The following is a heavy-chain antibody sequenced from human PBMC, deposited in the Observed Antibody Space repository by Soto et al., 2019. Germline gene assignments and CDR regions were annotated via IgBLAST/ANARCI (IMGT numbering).Heavy chain of an antibody. D-gene: IGHD3-10*01. CDR1: GYTFTGYY. Sequence: GASVKVSCKASGYTFTGYYMHWVRQAPGQGLEWMGWINPNSGGTNYAQKFQGWVTMTRDTSISTAYMELSRLRSDDTAVYYCAKSLAGSGSYYNIDAFDIWGQGTTVTVSS. J-gene: IGHJ3*02. CDR2: INPNSGGT. CDR3: AKSLAGSGSYYNIDAFDI. V-gene: IGHV1-2*04.